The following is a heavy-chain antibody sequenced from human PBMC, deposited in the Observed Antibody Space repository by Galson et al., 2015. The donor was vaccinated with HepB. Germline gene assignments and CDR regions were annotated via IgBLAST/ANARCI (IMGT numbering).Heavy chain of an antibody. D-gene: IGHD4-17*01. J-gene: IGHJ5*02. Sequence: SLRLSCAASGFTFGDYAMSWFRQAPGKGLEWVGFIRSKAYGGTTEYAASVKGRFTISRDDSKSIAYLQMNSLKTEDTAVCYCTRVRRRYHYGDFITWGQGTLVTVSS. CDR1: GFTFGDYA. CDR2: IRSKAYGGTT. V-gene: IGHV3-49*03. CDR3: TRVRRRYHYGDFIT.